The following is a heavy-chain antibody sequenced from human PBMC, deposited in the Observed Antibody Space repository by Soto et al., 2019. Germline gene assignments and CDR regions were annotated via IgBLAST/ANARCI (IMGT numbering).Heavy chain of an antibody. Sequence: QLQLQESGPGLVKPSETLSLTCTVSGGSIISNLYYWGWIRQPPGKGLEWIGTIYYSGITYYNPSLKSRVTISVDTSKSQFAMKLSSVTAADTAVYYCARTSGWLDAFDLWGQRTMVTVSS. V-gene: IGHV4-39*01. CDR1: GGSIISNLYY. CDR2: IYYSGIT. CDR3: ARTSGWLDAFDL. D-gene: IGHD6-19*01. J-gene: IGHJ3*01.